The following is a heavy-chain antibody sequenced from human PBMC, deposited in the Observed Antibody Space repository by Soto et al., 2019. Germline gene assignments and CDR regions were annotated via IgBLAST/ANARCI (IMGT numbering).Heavy chain of an antibody. D-gene: IGHD3-22*01. J-gene: IGHJ4*02. Sequence: GGSLRLSCAASGFTFSSYSMHWVRQAPGKGLEWVSYISPSSSSIYYADSVKGRFTVSRDNAKNSLYLQMNSLRAEDTAVYYCARVAYYYDSSGYFYWGQGTLVTVSS. CDR1: GFTFSSYS. V-gene: IGHV3-48*01. CDR3: ARVAYYYDSSGYFY. CDR2: ISPSSSSI.